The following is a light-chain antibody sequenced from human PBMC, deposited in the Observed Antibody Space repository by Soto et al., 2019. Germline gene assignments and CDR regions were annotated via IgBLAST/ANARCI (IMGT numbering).Light chain of an antibody. J-gene: IGKJ5*01. CDR1: QSLLHRNGYNY. CDR2: LGS. V-gene: IGKV2-28*01. CDR3: MQAVQTVPIT. Sequence: DIVVTQSPLSLPVTPGEPASITCGSSQSLLHRNGYNYLDWYLQRPGQSPQLLVYLGSNRASGVPDRFSGSGSGTFFTLTISRVEAEDIGVYYCMQAVQTVPITFGQGTRLEIK.